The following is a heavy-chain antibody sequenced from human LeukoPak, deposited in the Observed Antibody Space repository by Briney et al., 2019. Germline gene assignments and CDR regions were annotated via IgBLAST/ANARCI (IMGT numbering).Heavy chain of an antibody. D-gene: IGHD4-17*01. Sequence: PSETLSLTCTVSGGSISGYFWSWIRQPPGKGLEWIGYIYYRGSTIYNSSLKSRVTMSVDTSKNQFSLRLSSVTAADTAVYYCARGTVTYGMDVWGQGTTVTVSS. V-gene: IGHV4-59*08. CDR2: IYYRGST. CDR1: GGSISGYF. J-gene: IGHJ6*02. CDR3: ARGTVTYGMDV.